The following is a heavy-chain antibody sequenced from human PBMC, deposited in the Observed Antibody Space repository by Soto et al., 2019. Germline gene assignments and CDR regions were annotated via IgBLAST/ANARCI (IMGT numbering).Heavy chain of an antibody. CDR1: GDSISSYY. J-gene: IGHJ4*02. D-gene: IGHD2-15*01. Sequence: QVQLQESGPRLVKPSETLSLTCTVSGDSISSYYWTWIRQPPGKGLEYIGYIYYSGRTYYNPSLKSPVTISVDTSNNQFSLKLSSVTAADTAVYYCARGHLGITTTGTWYDFDYWGQGTLVTVSS. CDR2: IYYSGRT. V-gene: IGHV4-59*01. CDR3: ARGHLGITTTGTWYDFDY.